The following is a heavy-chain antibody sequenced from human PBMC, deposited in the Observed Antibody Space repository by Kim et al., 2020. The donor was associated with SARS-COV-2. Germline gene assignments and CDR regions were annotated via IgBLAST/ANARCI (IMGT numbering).Heavy chain of an antibody. CDR3: ARGPQYYYGSGTRAWAFD. J-gene: IGHJ3*02. D-gene: IGHD3-10*01. Sequence: SETLSLTCAVYGGSFSGYYWSWIRQPPGKGLEWIGEINHSGSTNYNPSLKSRVTISVDTSKNQFSLKLSSVTAADTAVYYCARGPQYYYGSGTRAWAFD. CDR1: GGSFSGYY. CDR2: INHSGST. V-gene: IGHV4-34*01.